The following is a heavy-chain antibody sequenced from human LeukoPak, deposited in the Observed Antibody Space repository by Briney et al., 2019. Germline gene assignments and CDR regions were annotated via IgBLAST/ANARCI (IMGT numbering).Heavy chain of an antibody. Sequence: GGSLRLSCAASGFPFSSHAMSWVRQPPGKGLEWVAAISNGNTYYAGSVRGRFTISRDDSENTVYLQMNSLRDEDTALYYCVREAGYCAPVCYKTNWFDPWRQGTLVTVSS. J-gene: IGHJ5*02. CDR3: VREAGYCAPVCYKTNWFDP. D-gene: IGHD2-15*01. CDR2: ISNGNT. CDR1: GFPFSSHA. V-gene: IGHV3-23*01.